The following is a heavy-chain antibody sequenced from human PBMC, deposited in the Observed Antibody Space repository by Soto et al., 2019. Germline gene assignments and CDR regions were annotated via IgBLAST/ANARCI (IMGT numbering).Heavy chain of an antibody. CDR3: AREGELCGGKCWTYYWFDP. D-gene: IGHD2-21*01. V-gene: IGHV1-3*01. CDR1: GYTFTSYA. Sequence: QVYLVQSGAEVKKPGASVKVSCKASGYTFTSYAMHWVRQAPGQGLEWMGRINVGNGNTEYSQKFQGRVTITRDTSASTAYMELSRLRSEDTAVYYCAREGELCGGKCWTYYWFDPRGQGTLVTVSS. J-gene: IGHJ5*02. CDR2: INVGNGNT.